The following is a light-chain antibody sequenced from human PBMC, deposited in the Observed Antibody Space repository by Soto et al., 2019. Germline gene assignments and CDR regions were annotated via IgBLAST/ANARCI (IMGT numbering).Light chain of an antibody. CDR2: GPS. CDR3: QQYNTWSPLT. J-gene: IGKJ4*01. CDR1: QSVRTN. Sequence: VMTQSPATLSVSPGERATLSCRASQSVRTNLAWYQQKPGQAPSPLIYGPSPRATGVPARFSGSGSGTEFTLTISSLQSEDYAVYSCQQYNTWSPLTFGGGTKVEIK. V-gene: IGKV3-15*01.